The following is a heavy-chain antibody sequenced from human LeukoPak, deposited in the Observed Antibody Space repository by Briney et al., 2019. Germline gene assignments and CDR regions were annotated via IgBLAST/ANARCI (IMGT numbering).Heavy chain of an antibody. CDR3: ARDWEYCSSTSCSSYYFDY. CDR2: INPSGGST. CDR1: GYTFTSYY. V-gene: IGHV1-46*01. D-gene: IGHD2-2*01. J-gene: IGHJ4*02. Sequence: ASVKVSCKASGYTFTSYYMHWVRQAPGQGLEWMGIINPSGGSTSYAQKLQGRVTMTTDTSTSTAYMELRSLRSDDTAVYYCARDWEYCSSTSCSSYYFDYWGQGTLVTVSS.